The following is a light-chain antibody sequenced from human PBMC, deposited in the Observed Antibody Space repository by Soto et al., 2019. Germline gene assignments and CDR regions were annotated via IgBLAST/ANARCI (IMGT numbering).Light chain of an antibody. CDR2: AVS. V-gene: IGLV2-14*01. J-gene: IGLJ2*01. CDR3: SSYTSSSTSVV. Sequence: QSALTQPASVSGSPGQSITISCTGTSSDVGGYNYVSWYQQHPGKAPKLIIYAVSNRPSGVSNRFSGSKSGNTASLTISGLQAEDEADYDCSSYTSSSTSVVFGGGTKVTVL. CDR1: SSDVGGYNY.